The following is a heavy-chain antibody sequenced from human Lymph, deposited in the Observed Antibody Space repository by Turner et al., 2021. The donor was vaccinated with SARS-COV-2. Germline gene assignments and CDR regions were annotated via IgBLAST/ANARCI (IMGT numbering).Heavy chain of an antibody. J-gene: IGHJ4*02. D-gene: IGHD5-12*01. CDR2: IYPGDSDT. CDR1: GYSFPTYW. V-gene: IGHV5-51*01. CDR3: ARLPIARGYSGYDFYYFDY. Sequence: EVQLVQSGAEVQKPGESLKISCQGSGYSFPTYWIGWVRQMPGKGLEWMGIIYPGDSDTRYSPSCQGQVTISADKSISTAYLKWSSLKASDTAMYYCARLPIARGYSGYDFYYFDYWGQGTLVTVSS.